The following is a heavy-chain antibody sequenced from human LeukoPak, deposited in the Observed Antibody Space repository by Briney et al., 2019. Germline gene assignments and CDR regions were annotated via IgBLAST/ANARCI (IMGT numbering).Heavy chain of an antibody. CDR2: IYYSGST. CDR1: GGSISSYY. CDR3: ARGGSSSWYRFDY. Sequence: KSSETLSLTCTVSGGSISSYYWSWIRQPPGKGLEWIGYIYYSGSTNYNPSLKSRVTISVDTSKNQFSLKLSSVTAADTAVYYCARGGSSSWYRFDYWGQGTLVTVSS. J-gene: IGHJ4*02. D-gene: IGHD6-13*01. V-gene: IGHV4-59*01.